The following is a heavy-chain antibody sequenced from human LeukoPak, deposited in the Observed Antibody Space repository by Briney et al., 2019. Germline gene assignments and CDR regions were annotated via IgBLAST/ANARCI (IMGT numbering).Heavy chain of an antibody. CDR3: ARGPVNVGHTGYGMDV. CDR1: GFTFSSYS. V-gene: IGHV3-21*04. D-gene: IGHD1-1*01. J-gene: IGHJ6*02. Sequence: GGSLRLSCAASGFTFSSYSMNWVRQAPGKGLEWVSSISSSSYIYYADSVKGRFTISRDNAKNSLYLQMNSLRAEDTAVYYCARGPVNVGHTGYGMDVWGQGTTVTVSS. CDR2: ISSSSYI.